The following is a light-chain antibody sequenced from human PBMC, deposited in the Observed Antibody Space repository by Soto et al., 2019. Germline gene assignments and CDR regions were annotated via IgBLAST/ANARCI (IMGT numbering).Light chain of an antibody. Sequence: DIQMTKSPSTLSASVGDRVTITCRASQGISSYLAWYQKKPGKAPKLLMYAASTLQSGVPSRFSGSGSGTEFTLTISSLQPEDFATYYCQQLKSYPQTFGQGTKVDIK. CDR2: AAS. CDR3: QQLKSYPQT. J-gene: IGKJ1*01. CDR1: QGISSY. V-gene: IGKV1-9*01.